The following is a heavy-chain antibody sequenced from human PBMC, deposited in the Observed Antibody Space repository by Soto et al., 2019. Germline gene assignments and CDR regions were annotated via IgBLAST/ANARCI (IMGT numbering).Heavy chain of an antibody. D-gene: IGHD3-3*01. V-gene: IGHV1-46*03. CDR2: IDPSGGST. Sequence: QVQLVQSGAEVKKPGASVKVSCKASGYNFTSYYMHWVRQAPGQGLEWMGIIDPSGGSTSYAQKFQGRDSMTRDTSTSTVDMDLSSLRSEDTAVYYCARDLTGGPTYYDFWSGYSPVDYLGLGTLVTVSS. CDR3: ARDLTGGPTYYDFWSGYSPVDY. CDR1: GYNFTSYY. J-gene: IGHJ4*02.